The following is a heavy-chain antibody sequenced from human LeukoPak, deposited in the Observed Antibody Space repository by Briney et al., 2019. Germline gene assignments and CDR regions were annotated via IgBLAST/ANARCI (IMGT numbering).Heavy chain of an antibody. CDR2: INTDGSST. D-gene: IGHD3-3*01. CDR3: ARVIALEWLKEGPEFDY. V-gene: IGHV3-74*01. J-gene: IGHJ4*02. Sequence: GGSLRLSCAASGFTFSSYWMHWVRQAPGKGLVWVSRINTDGSSTSYADSVKGRFTISRDNAKNTLYLQMNSLRAEDTAVYYCARVIALEWLKEGPEFDYWGQGTLVTVSS. CDR1: GFTFSSYW.